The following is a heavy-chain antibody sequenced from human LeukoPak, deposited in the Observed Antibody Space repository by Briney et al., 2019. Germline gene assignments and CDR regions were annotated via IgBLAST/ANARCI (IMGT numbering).Heavy chain of an antibody. Sequence: GGSLRLSCAASGFTFTGNSMHWVRQCPGKGLVWVARIHRDGGMTRYADSVEGRFTISRDNAKNTLYLQMNSLRAEDTAIYYCVRETGTIGYYMDVWGKGTTVTVSS. CDR3: VRETGTIGYYMDV. J-gene: IGHJ6*03. CDR1: GFTFTGNS. CDR2: IHRDGGMT. D-gene: IGHD2-15*01. V-gene: IGHV3-74*01.